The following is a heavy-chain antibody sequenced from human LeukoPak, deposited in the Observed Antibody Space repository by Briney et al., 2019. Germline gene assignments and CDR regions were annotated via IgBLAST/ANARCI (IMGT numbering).Heavy chain of an antibody. D-gene: IGHD2-15*01. CDR3: ARDLDVVVVAAQPYYYYGMDV. Sequence: GRSLRLSCAASGFTFSSYAMHWVRRAPGKGLEWVAVISYDGSNKYYADSVKGRFTISRDNSKNTLYLQMNSLRAEDTAVYYCARDLDVVVVAAQPYYYYGMDVWGQGTTVTVSS. CDR2: ISYDGSNK. J-gene: IGHJ6*02. V-gene: IGHV3-30-3*01. CDR1: GFTFSSYA.